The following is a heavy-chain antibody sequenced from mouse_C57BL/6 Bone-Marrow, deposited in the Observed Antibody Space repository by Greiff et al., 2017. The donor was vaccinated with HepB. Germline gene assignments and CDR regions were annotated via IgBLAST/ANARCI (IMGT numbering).Heavy chain of an antibody. CDR1: GFNIKDDY. Sequence: EVKLMESGAELVRPGASVKLSCTASGFNIKDDYMHWVKQRPEQGLEWIGWIDPEDGDTDYASKFQGKATMTADTSSNTAYLQLSSLTSEDTAVYYCTSVTAVVASPGFAYWGQGTLVTVSA. CDR3: TSVTAVVASPGFAY. V-gene: IGHV14-4*01. CDR2: IDPEDGDT. J-gene: IGHJ3*01. D-gene: IGHD1-1*01.